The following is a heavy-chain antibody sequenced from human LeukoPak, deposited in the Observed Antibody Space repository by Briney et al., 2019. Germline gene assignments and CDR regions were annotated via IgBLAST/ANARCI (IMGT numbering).Heavy chain of an antibody. J-gene: IGHJ5*02. D-gene: IGHD3-22*01. V-gene: IGHV1-18*01. Sequence: ASVKVSCKASGYTFTSYGISWVRQAPGQGLEWMGWINPNSGGTNYAQKLQGRVTMTTDTSTSTAYMELRSLRSDDTAVYYCARSKAYYYDSSGYFNPWGQGTLVTVSS. CDR1: GYTFTSYG. CDR3: ARSKAYYYDSSGYFNP. CDR2: INPNSGGT.